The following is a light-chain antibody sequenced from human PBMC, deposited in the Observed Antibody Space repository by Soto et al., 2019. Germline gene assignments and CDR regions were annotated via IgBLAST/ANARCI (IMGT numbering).Light chain of an antibody. CDR1: SSDVGAFNY. CDR2: EVT. Sequence: QSALTPPASVSGSPGQSITISCTGTSSDVGAFNYVSWYQQHPGKGPQVIIYEVTNRPSGVSDRFSGSKSGNTASLTISDLQAEDEADYFCGSYTGGITYWVFGGGTKVTVL. J-gene: IGLJ3*02. V-gene: IGLV2-14*01. CDR3: GSYTGGITYWV.